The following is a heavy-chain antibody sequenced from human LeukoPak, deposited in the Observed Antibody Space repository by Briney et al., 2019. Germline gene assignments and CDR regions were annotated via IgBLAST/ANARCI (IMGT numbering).Heavy chain of an antibody. J-gene: IGHJ4*02. CDR3: ARNGYSSGWYSCFDY. V-gene: IGHV1-69*05. CDR2: IIPIFGTA. D-gene: IGHD6-19*01. Sequence: GSSVKVSCQACGGTFSSYAISWVRQAPGQGLEGMGGIIPIFGTANYAQKFQGRVTITTDESTSTAYMELSSLRSEDTAVYYCARNGYSSGWYSCFDYWGQGTLVTVSS. CDR1: GGTFSSYA.